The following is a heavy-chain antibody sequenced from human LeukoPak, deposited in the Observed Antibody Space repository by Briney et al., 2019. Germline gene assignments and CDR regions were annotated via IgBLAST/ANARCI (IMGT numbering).Heavy chain of an antibody. CDR1: GGSISSSSYY. J-gene: IGHJ5*02. D-gene: IGHD3-3*01. CDR3: ARQDYDFWSGYSNWFDP. Sequence: SETLSLTCTVSGGSISSSSYYWGWIRQPPGKGREWIGSIYDSRCTYYNPSLKSRVTISVDTSKNQISLKLSSVTAADTAVYYCARQDYDFWSGYSNWFDPWGQGTLVTVSS. V-gene: IGHV4-39*01. CDR2: IYDSRCT.